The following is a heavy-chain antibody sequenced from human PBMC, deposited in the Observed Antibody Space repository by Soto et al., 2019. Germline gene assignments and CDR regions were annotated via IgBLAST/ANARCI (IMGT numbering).Heavy chain of an antibody. J-gene: IGHJ6*02. CDR2: ISAYNGNT. Sequence: ASVKVSCKASGGTFTIYGISWVRQSPLQWLDWMGCISAYNGNTNYAQKLQGRVTMTTDTSTSTAYMELRSLRSDDTAVYYCARDSITIFGVVTPSYYGMDVWGQGTTVTVSS. CDR1: GGTFTIYG. V-gene: IGHV1-18*01. CDR3: ARDSITIFGVVTPSYYGMDV. D-gene: IGHD3-3*01.